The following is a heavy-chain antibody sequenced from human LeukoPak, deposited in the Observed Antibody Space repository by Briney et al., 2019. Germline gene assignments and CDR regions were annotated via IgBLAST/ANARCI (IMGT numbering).Heavy chain of an antibody. CDR3: SREGGSGGQRWFDH. CDR2: IIPILGIA. J-gene: IGHJ5*02. D-gene: IGHD3-10*01. Sequence: VKVSFKASGGTFSSYAISWVRQAPGRGLEWMGRIIPILGIANYAQKFQGRVTITADKSTSKAYMELSSLRPEDTAVYYCSREGGSGGQRWFDHWGQGTLVTVSS. CDR1: GGTFSSYA. V-gene: IGHV1-69*10.